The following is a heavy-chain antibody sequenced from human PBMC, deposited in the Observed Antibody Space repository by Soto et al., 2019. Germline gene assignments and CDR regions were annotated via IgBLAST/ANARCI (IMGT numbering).Heavy chain of an antibody. Sequence: ASVKVSCKASGYTFTRYTMNWVRQALGQRLEWMGWINPDNGNTKSSQKFQDRVIITRDTSASTAYMDLSSLRSEDTAVYYCARGIATGQLDPWGQGTLVTVSS. V-gene: IGHV1-3*01. CDR2: INPDNGNT. D-gene: IGHD2-15*01. CDR3: ARGIATGQLDP. J-gene: IGHJ5*02. CDR1: GYTFTRYT.